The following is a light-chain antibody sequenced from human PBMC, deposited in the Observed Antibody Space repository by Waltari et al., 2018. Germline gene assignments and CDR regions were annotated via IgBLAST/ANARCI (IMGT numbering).Light chain of an antibody. J-gene: IGKJ1*01. V-gene: IGKV1-5*03. Sequence: DFQMTQSPSTLSASLGDRVAITCRASQSINNQLAWYQQKPGKGPKLLMYKASSLESGVPSRFSGSGSGTEFTLTISSLQPDDFATYYCQQYQSYWTFGQGTKVEIK. CDR1: QSINNQ. CDR2: KAS. CDR3: QQYQSYWT.